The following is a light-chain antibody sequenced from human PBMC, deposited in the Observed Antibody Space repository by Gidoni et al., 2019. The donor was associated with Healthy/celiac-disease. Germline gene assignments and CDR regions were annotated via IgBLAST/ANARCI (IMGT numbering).Light chain of an antibody. J-gene: IGKJ1*01. CDR1: QSVSSN. CDR3: QQYNNWPRRT. CDR2: GAS. Sequence: EIEMTQAPATLSVSPGERATLSCRASQSVSSNLAWYQQKPGQAPRLLIYGASTRAPGIPAMFSGSGSGTEFTLTISSLQSEDFAVYYCQQYNNWPRRTFGQXTKVEIK. V-gene: IGKV3-15*01.